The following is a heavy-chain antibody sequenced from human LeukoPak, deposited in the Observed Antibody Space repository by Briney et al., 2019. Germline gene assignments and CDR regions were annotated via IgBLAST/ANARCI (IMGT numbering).Heavy chain of an antibody. J-gene: IGHJ4*02. D-gene: IGHD3-10*01. CDR2: IIPIFGTA. CDR1: GGTFSSYA. Sequence: VASVKVSCKASGGTFSSYAISWVRQAPGQGLEWMGGIIPIFGTANYAQKFQGRVTITVDESTSTAYMELSSLRSEDTAVYYCASIAALGVYGSMDYWGQGTLVTVSS. CDR3: ASIAALGVYGSMDY. V-gene: IGHV1-69*13.